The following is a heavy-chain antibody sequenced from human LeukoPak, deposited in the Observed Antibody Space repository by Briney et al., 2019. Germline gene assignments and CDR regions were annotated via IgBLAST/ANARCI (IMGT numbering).Heavy chain of an antibody. J-gene: IGHJ4*02. D-gene: IGHD2-2*01. CDR3: ARSHYTASLNIVVVPAAPDY. V-gene: IGHV5-51*01. Sequence: GESLKISCKGSGYSFTSYWIGWVRQMPGKGLEWMGIIYPGDSDTRYSPSFQGQVTISADKSISTAYLQWSSLKASDTAMYYCARSHYTASLNIVVVPAAPDYWGQGTLVTVSS. CDR2: IYPGDSDT. CDR1: GYSFTSYW.